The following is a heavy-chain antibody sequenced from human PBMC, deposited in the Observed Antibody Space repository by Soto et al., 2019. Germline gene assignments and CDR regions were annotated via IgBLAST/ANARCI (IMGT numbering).Heavy chain of an antibody. J-gene: IGHJ6*02. D-gene: IGHD3-22*01. CDR2: IIPIFGTA. V-gene: IGHV1-69*13. Sequence: SVKVSCKASGYTFASYAISWVRQAPGQGLEWMGGIIPIFGTANYAQKFQGRVTITADESTSTAYMELSSLRSEDTAVYYCARAGYYDSSGYYHGYYYYGMDVWGQGTTVTVSS. CDR3: ARAGYYDSSGYYHGYYYYGMDV. CDR1: GYTFASYA.